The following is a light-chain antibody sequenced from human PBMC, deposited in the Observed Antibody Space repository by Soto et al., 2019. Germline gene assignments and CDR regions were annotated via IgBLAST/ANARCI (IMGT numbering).Light chain of an antibody. CDR3: STYTSTRACV. V-gene: IGLV2-14*01. J-gene: IGLJ1*01. Sequence: QSALTQPASVSGSPGQSITISCTGTSGDVGSYNRVSWYQQHPGKAPKLIIYEVTDRPSGVSNRFSGSKSGNTASLTISGLQVEAEDEYDCSCSTYTSTRACVFGTGTQLTVL. CDR1: SGDVGSYNR. CDR2: EVT.